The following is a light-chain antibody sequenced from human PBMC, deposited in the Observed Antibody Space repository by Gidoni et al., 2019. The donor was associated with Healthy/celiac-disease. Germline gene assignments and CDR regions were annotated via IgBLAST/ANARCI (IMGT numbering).Light chain of an antibody. CDR3: SSYTSSSTYVV. CDR2: EVS. J-gene: IGLJ2*01. Sequence: QSALTQPASVSGSPGQSITISCTGTSSAVGGYNYVSWYQQHPGKAPKLMIYEVSNRPSGVSNRFSGSKSGNTASLTISGLQAADEADYYCSSYTSSSTYVVFGGGTKLTVL. CDR1: SSAVGGYNY. V-gene: IGLV2-14*01.